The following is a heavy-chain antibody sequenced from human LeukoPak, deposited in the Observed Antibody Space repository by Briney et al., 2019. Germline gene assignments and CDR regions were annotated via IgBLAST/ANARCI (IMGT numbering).Heavy chain of an antibody. CDR3: ARDQGSLTRSWYTGY. V-gene: IGHV1-2*06. CDR2: INPYSGDT. D-gene: IGHD6-13*01. Sequence: GASVKVSCKTSGYTFTCYHTHWVRQAPGQGLEWMGRINPYSGDTNFVQKFQGRVTMTRDTSITTAYMDLSSLTPDDTAVYFCARDQGSLTRSWYTGYWGQGTQVTVSS. J-gene: IGHJ4*02. CDR1: GYTFTCYH.